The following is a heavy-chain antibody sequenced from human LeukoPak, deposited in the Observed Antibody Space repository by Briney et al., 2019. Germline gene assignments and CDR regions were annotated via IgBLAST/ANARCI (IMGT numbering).Heavy chain of an antibody. Sequence: GGSLRLSCAASGFTFSSYSMNWVRQAPGKGLEWVSSISSSSSYIYYADSVKGRFTISRDNANNSLYVQMNSLRAEDTAVYYCARSIAGTGAFDIWGQGTMVTVSS. V-gene: IGHV3-21*01. CDR2: ISSSSSYI. D-gene: IGHD6-13*01. CDR3: ARSIAGTGAFDI. J-gene: IGHJ3*02. CDR1: GFTFSSYS.